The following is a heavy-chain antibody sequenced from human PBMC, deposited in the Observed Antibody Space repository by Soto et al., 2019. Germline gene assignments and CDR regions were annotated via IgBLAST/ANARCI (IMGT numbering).Heavy chain of an antibody. J-gene: IGHJ4*02. CDR3: ARGPPYSMINYLDY. V-gene: IGHV3-53*01. CDR1: GFTVSGNY. CDR2: IYSGGST. Sequence: EVQLVESGGGLIQPGGSLRLSCAASGFTVSGNYMTWVRQAPGKGLECVSVIYSGGSTYYADSVKGRFTISRDNSKNTLCLQMNSLRAEDTAVYYCARGPPYSMINYLDYWGQGTLVTVSS. D-gene: IGHD3-22*01.